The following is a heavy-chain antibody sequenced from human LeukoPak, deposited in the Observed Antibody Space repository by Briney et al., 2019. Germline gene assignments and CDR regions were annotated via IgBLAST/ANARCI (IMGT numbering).Heavy chain of an antibody. Sequence: PGGSLRLSCAASGFTFSSYSMNWVRQAPGKGLEWVSSISSSSSYIYYADSVKGRFTISRDNAKNSLSLQMNSLRAEDTAVYYCVRGRTSGSSWPFDYWGQGTLVTVSS. J-gene: IGHJ4*02. D-gene: IGHD6-13*01. CDR3: VRGRTSGSSWPFDY. V-gene: IGHV3-21*01. CDR2: ISSSSSYI. CDR1: GFTFSSYS.